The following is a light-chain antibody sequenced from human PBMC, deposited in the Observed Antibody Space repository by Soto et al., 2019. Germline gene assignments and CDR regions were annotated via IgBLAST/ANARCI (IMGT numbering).Light chain of an antibody. CDR2: KAS. V-gene: IGKV1-5*03. CDR1: QTISSW. J-gene: IGKJ1*01. CDR3: QHYNSYSEA. Sequence: DIQMTQSPSTLSGSVGDRVTITCRASQTISSWLAWYQQKPGKAPKHLIYKASTLKSGVPSRFSGSGSGTEFTLTISSLQPDDVATYYCQHYNSYSEAFGQGTKVEIK.